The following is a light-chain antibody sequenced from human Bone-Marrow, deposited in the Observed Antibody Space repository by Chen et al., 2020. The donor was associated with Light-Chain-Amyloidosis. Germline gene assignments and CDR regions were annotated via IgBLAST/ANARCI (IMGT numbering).Light chain of an antibody. CDR2: DDS. CDR1: NIGTTS. Sequence: SYVLTQPSSVSVAPGQTATIACGGNNIGTTSVHWYQQTPGQAPLLVVYDDSDRPSGIPERLSGADSGNPATVTIGRGDAGDEADYYCPLRDSSRDRPVFGGGTKLTVL. J-gene: IGLJ3*02. V-gene: IGLV3-21*02. CDR3: PLRDSSRDRPV.